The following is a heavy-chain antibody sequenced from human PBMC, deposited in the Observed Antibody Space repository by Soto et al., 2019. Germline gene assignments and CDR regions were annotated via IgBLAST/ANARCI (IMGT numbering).Heavy chain of an antibody. CDR3: ARVRQYCSGTSCYLDP. V-gene: IGHV4-4*02. Sequence: ASETLSLTCAVSGGSISSSNWWHWVRQPPGKGLEWIGEIHHSGTTNYNPSLKSRVAISVDKSKNQFSLKLNSVTAADTAVYYCARVRQYCSGTSCYLDPWGQGTLVTV. J-gene: IGHJ5*02. CDR2: IHHSGTT. D-gene: IGHD2-2*01. CDR1: GGSISSSNW.